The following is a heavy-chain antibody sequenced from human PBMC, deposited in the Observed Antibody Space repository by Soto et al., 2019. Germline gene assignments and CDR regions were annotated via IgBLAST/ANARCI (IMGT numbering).Heavy chain of an antibody. CDR3: ARGRGMGFSSSWNIYWYYNMDV. V-gene: IGHV1-69*01. D-gene: IGHD6-13*01. J-gene: IGHJ6*02. CDR1: GGTFSDYA. CDR2: IIPMFRTT. Sequence: QVQLVQSGAEVKKPGSSVKVSCRAAGGTFSDYALSWVRQAPGQAPEWMGGIIPMFRTTNYAQRFQGRVTITADDSATTAHMELGSLRSDDTDVYYCARGRGMGFSSSWNIYWYYNMDVWGQGTTVNVSS.